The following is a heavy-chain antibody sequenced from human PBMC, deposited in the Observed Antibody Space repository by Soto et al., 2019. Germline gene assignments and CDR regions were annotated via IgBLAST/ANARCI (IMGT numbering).Heavy chain of an antibody. CDR1: GFIFSDYY. Sequence: KPGGSLRLSCAASGFIFSDYYMSWIRQAPGKGLEWVSYISGSGGTIYYADSVKGRFTISRDNSKNTLYLQMNSLRAEDTAVYYCARDSSGYQGHYFDYWGQGTLVTVSS. D-gene: IGHD3-22*01. CDR3: ARDSSGYQGHYFDY. CDR2: ISGSGGTI. J-gene: IGHJ4*02. V-gene: IGHV3-11*04.